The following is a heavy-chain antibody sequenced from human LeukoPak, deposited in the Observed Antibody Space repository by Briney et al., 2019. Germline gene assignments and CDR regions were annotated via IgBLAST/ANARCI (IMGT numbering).Heavy chain of an antibody. V-gene: IGHV4-4*02. CDR3: ARLRLSGGSFSVGWFDP. CDR2: IFHSGTT. CDR1: DEVITSNNW. D-gene: IGHD1-26*01. Sequence: SETLSLTCTISDEVITSNNWWSWVRQSPGKGLEWIGEIFHSGTTRYKASLESRVTMLLDKSKNQFSLRLNSVTAADTAVYFCARLRLSGGSFSVGWFDPWGQGIQVTVSS. J-gene: IGHJ5*02.